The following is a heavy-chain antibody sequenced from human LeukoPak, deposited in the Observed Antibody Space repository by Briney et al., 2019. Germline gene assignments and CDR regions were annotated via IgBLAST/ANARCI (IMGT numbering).Heavy chain of an antibody. Sequence: PSETLSLTCTVTGGSISSYYWSWIRQPPAQGLDLLGYSDYIGSTNYNPSLKSRVTISVDTSKNQFSLKLSSVTAADTAVYYCARAGNLVIKDYYYYYYMDVWGKGNTVTVSS. CDR1: GGSISSYY. D-gene: IGHD3-9*01. J-gene: IGHJ6*03. V-gene: IGHV4-59*01. CDR3: ARAGNLVIKDYYYYYYMDV. CDR2: SDYIGST.